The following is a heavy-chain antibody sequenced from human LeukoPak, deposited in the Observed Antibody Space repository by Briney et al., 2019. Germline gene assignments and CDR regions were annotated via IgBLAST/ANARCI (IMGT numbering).Heavy chain of an antibody. V-gene: IGHV3-21*04. CDR1: GFTFSSYS. CDR3: AKDGRYCSSTSCYGRFDP. CDR2: ITPSSSDR. J-gene: IGHJ5*02. Sequence: PGGSLRLSCAASGFTFSSYSMNWVRQAPGKGLEWVSLITPSSSDRYYADSVQGRFTISRDNAKNSLYLQMNGLRTEDTALYYCAKDGRYCSSTSCYGRFDPWGQGTLVTVSS. D-gene: IGHD2-2*01.